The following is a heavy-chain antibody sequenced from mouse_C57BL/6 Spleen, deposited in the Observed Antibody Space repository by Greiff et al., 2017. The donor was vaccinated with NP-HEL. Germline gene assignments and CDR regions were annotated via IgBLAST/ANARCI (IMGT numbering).Heavy chain of an antibody. CDR1: GYAFSSYW. J-gene: IGHJ2*01. D-gene: IGHD2-1*01. V-gene: IGHV1-80*01. CDR3: ARGGGNYVGYYFDY. Sequence: VQLQESGAELVKPGASVKISCKASGYAFSSYWMNWVKQRPGKGLEWIGQIYPGDGDTNYNGKFKGKATLTADKSSSTAYMQLSSLTSEDSAVYFCARGGGNYVGYYFDYWGQGTTLTVSS. CDR2: IYPGDGDT.